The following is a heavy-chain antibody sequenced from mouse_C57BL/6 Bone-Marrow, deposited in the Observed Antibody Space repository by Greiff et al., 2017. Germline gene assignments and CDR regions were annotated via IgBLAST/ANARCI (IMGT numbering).Heavy chain of an antibody. V-gene: IGHV1-22*01. J-gene: IGHJ1*03. Sequence: VQLQQSGPELVKPGASVKMSCKASGYTFTDYNMHWVKQSHGKSLEWIGYINPNNGGTSYNQKFKGKATLTVNKSSSTAYMELRRLTSEDSAVYYCARGTVVARYFDVWGTGTTVTVSS. CDR1: GYTFTDYN. D-gene: IGHD1-1*01. CDR2: INPNNGGT. CDR3: ARGTVVARYFDV.